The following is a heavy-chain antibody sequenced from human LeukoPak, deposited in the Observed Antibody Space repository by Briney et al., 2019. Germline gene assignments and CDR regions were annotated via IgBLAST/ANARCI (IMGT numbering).Heavy chain of an antibody. Sequence: ASVNVSFKSSGYTFINYGISWVRQAPGQGLEWMGWISAYNGNSNYAQKLQGRVTMTRDTSTSTAYMELRSLRSDDTDVYFCAGEGSGSLKYGMDVWGQGTTVTVSS. CDR2: ISAYNGNS. J-gene: IGHJ6*02. CDR1: GYTFINYG. D-gene: IGHD3-10*01. V-gene: IGHV1-18*01. CDR3: AGEGSGSLKYGMDV.